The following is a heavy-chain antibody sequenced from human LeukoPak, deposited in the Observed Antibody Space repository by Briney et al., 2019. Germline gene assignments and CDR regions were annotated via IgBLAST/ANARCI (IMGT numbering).Heavy chain of an antibody. V-gene: IGHV4-4*07. D-gene: IGHD2-21*01. CDR3: ARGRGGDSRTFDY. CDR2: IYTTGST. CDR1: GDSISGYF. J-gene: IGHJ4*02. Sequence: PSETLSLTCAVSGDSISGYFWNWIRQPAGKGLEWIGRIYTTGSTKYNPPLQSRITMSVDTSKNQFSLNLNSVTAADTAVYYCARGRGGDSRTFDYWGQGTLVTVSS.